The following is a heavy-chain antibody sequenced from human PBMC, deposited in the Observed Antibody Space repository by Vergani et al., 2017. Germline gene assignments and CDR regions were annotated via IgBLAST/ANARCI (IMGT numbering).Heavy chain of an antibody. CDR2: ISWNSGSI. CDR1: GFTFDDYA. D-gene: IGHD6-6*01. Sequence: EVQLVESGGGLVQPGRSLRLSCAASGFTFDDYAMHWVRQAPEKGLEWVSGISWNSGSIGYADSVKGRFTISRDNAKNSLYLQMNSLRAEDTALYYCAKGSSSSGYYYGMDVWGQGP. J-gene: IGHJ6*02. CDR3: AKGSSSSGYYYGMDV. V-gene: IGHV3-9*01.